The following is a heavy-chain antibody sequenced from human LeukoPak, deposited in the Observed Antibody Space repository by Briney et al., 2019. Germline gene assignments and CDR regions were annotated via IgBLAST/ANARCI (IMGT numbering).Heavy chain of an antibody. Sequence: GESLKISCKGSGYSFTSYLINWVRQVPRTGLEWMGRIDPSDSYSNYSPSFEGHVTISADKSISTAYLQWSSLKASDTAMYYCARHYSGYDRYWGQGTLVTVSS. CDR3: ARHYSGYDRY. D-gene: IGHD5-12*01. CDR2: IDPSDSYS. J-gene: IGHJ4*02. CDR1: GYSFTSYL. V-gene: IGHV5-10-1*01.